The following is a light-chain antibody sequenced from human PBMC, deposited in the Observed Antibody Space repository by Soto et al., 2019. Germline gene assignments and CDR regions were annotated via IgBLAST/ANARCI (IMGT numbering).Light chain of an antibody. CDR1: SSDVGSYNL. V-gene: IGLV2-23*02. J-gene: IGLJ1*01. CDR3: CSYADSSTYV. CDR2: EVS. Sequence: QSVLTQPASVSGSPGQSITISCTGTSSDVGSYNLVSWYQQHPGKAPKLMICEVSKRPSGVSNRFSASKSGNTASLTISGLQAEDEADYYCCSYADSSTYVFGTGTKVTVL.